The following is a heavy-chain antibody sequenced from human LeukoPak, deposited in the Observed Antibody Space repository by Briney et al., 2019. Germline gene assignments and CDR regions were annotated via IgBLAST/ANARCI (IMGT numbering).Heavy chain of an antibody. CDR2: ISGSGGST. Sequence: GGSLRLSCAASGFTFSSYSMNWVRQAPGKGLEWVSAISGSGGSTYYADSVKGRFTISRDNSKNTLYLQMNSLRAEDTAVYYCAKDGPYSSSWHAYFDYWGQGTLVTVSS. CDR3: AKDGPYSSSWHAYFDY. D-gene: IGHD6-13*01. J-gene: IGHJ4*02. V-gene: IGHV3-23*01. CDR1: GFTFSSYS.